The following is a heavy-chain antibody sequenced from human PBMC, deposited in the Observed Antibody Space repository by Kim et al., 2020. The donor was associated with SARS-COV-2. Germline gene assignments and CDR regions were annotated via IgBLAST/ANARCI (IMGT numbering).Heavy chain of an antibody. CDR1: GGSFSGYY. J-gene: IGHJ6*02. D-gene: IGHD2-15*01. V-gene: IGHV4-34*01. CDR2: INHSGST. Sequence: SETLSLTCAVYGGSFSGYYWSWIRQPPGKGLEWIGEINHSGSTNYNPSLKSRVTISVDTSKNQFSLKLSSVTAADTAVYYCARGRILYGDIYYYYGMDVWGQGTTVTVSS. CDR3: ARGRILYGDIYYYYGMDV.